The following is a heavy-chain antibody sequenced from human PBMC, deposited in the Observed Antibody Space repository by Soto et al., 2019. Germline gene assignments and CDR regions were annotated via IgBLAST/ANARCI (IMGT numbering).Heavy chain of an antibody. V-gene: IGHV1-58*01. CDR1: GFTFTSSA. CDR3: AAWTLGYSSSLPLVHFDY. Sequence: SVKVSCKASGFTFTSSAVQWVRQARGQRLEWIGWIVVGSGNTNYAQKFQERVTITRDMSTSTAYMELSSLRSEDTAVYYCAAWTLGYSSSLPLVHFDYWGQGTLVTVSS. D-gene: IGHD6-6*01. CDR2: IVVGSGNT. J-gene: IGHJ4*02.